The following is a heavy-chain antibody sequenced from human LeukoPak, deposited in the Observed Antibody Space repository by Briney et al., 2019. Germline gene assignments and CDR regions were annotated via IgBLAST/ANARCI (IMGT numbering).Heavy chain of an antibody. CDR2: VNDRGTT. CDR3: ATRRGGPYPYYFDH. Sequence: PSETLSRTRAVYGDSFSGYYWSWIRQSPGTGLEWIGEVNDRGTTNYNPNLKSRVTISVVTSSNQFSLRLTSVTAADTAIYFCATRRGGPYPYYFDHRDQGALVTVSS. J-gene: IGHJ4*02. D-gene: IGHD2-15*01. CDR1: GDSFSGYY. V-gene: IGHV4-34*01.